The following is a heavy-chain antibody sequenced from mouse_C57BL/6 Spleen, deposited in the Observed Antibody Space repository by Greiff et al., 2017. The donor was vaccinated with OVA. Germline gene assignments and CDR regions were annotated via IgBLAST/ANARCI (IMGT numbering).Heavy chain of an antibody. D-gene: IGHD1-1*01. V-gene: IGHV5-4*01. Sequence: EVNVVESGGGLVKPGGSLKLSCAASGFTFSSYAMSWVRQTPEKRLEWVATISDGGSYTYYPDNVKGRFTISRDNAKNNLYLQMSHLKSEDTAMYYCARDEAYYYGSSPLYYYAMDYWGQGTSVTVSS. J-gene: IGHJ4*01. CDR3: ARDEAYYYGSSPLYYYAMDY. CDR1: GFTFSSYA. CDR2: ISDGGSYT.